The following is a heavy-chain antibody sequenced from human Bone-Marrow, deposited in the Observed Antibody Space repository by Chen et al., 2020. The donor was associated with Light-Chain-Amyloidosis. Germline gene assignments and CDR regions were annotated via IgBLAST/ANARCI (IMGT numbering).Heavy chain of an antibody. CDR2: IYPDDSDA. D-gene: IGHD5-12*01. V-gene: IGHV5-51*01. CDR1: GYTFPNYW. Sequence: GSGYTFPNYWIGWVRQMPGKGLEWMGVIYPDDSDARDSPSFEGQVTISADXXITTAYLQWRSLKASDTAMYYCARRRDGYNFDYWGQGTLVTVSS. J-gene: IGHJ4*02. CDR3: ARRRDGYNFDY.